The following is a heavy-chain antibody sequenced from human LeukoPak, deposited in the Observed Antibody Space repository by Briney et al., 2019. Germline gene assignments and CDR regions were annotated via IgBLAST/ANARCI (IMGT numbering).Heavy chain of an antibody. J-gene: IGHJ2*01. CDR1: GGSNY. D-gene: IGHD5/OR15-5a*01. Sequence: SETLSLTCTVSGGSNYWSWIRQPPGKGLEWIGYIHYSGSTSYNPSLKSRVTISIDTSKNQFSLKLSSVTAADTAVYYCARLAPLPWYFDLWGRGTLVTVSS. V-gene: IGHV4-59*08. CDR3: ARLAPLPWYFDL. CDR2: IHYSGST.